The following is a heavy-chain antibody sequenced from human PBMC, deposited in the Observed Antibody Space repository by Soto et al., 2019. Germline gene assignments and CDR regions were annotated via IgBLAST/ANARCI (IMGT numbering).Heavy chain of an antibody. D-gene: IGHD3-3*01. V-gene: IGHV4-34*01. CDR1: GGSFSGYY. CDR2: INHSGST. J-gene: IGHJ6*02. CDR3: ARGSYDFWSGYYISYAMDV. Sequence: SATLSLTCAFYGGSFSGYYWSWIRQPPGKGLEWIGEINHSGSTNYNPSLKSRVTISVDTSKNQFSLKLSSVTAADTAVYYCARGSYDFWSGYYISYAMDVWGQGTTIT.